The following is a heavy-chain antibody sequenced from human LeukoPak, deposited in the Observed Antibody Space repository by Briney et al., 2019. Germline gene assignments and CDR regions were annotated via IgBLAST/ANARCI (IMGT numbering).Heavy chain of an antibody. CDR3: ATDHHNAISTFDI. D-gene: IGHD3-9*01. J-gene: IGHJ3*02. CDR2: FDPEDGET. CDR1: GYTLTELS. Sequence: ASVKVSCKVSGYTLTELSMHWVRQAHGKGLEWMGGFDPEDGETIYAQKFQGRVTMTEATSTDTAYMELSSLRSEDTAVYYCATDHHNAISTFDIWGQGTMVTVSS. V-gene: IGHV1-24*01.